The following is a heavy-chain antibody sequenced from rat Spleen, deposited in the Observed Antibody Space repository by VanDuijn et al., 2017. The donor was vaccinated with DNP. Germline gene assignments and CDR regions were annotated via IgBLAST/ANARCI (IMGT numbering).Heavy chain of an antibody. J-gene: IGHJ2*01. CDR1: GYSITSNY. D-gene: IGHD1-9*01. Sequence: EVQLQESGPGLVKPSQSLSLTCSVTGYSITSNYWGWIRKFPGNKMEYIGHISYSGSTNYNPSLKSRFSITRDTSKNQFFLQLNSVTTEDTATYYCARHTLGINPYFDYWGQGVMVTVSS. V-gene: IGHV3-1*01. CDR3: ARHTLGINPYFDY. CDR2: ISYSGST.